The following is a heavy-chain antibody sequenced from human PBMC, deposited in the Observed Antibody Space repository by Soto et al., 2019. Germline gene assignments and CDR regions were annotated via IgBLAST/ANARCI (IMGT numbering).Heavy chain of an antibody. J-gene: IGHJ4*02. CDR2: IYYSGST. Sequence: QVQLQESGPGLVKPSQTLSLTCTVSSGSISSGGYYWSWIRQHPGKGLEWIGYIYYSGSTYYNPSRKSHVIPYLETPKEQFLVKLSSVTAAETAVYYRARSSGWHFDSWGQGSLDTVSS. D-gene: IGHD6-19*01. V-gene: IGHV4-31*01. CDR3: ARSSGWHFDS. CDR1: SGSISSGGYY.